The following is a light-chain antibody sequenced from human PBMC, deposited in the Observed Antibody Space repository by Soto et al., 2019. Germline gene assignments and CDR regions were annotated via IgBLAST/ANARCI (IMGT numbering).Light chain of an antibody. CDR2: KAS. J-gene: IGKJ1*01. CDR1: QSISNW. Sequence: DIPMTQSPSTLSASVGDRVTITCRASQSISNWLAWFQQKPGKAPKVLIYKASSLKSGVPSRFSGSGSGTEFTLTISSLQPDDFATYYCQQYNSYSETFGQGTKVEFK. V-gene: IGKV1-5*03. CDR3: QQYNSYSET.